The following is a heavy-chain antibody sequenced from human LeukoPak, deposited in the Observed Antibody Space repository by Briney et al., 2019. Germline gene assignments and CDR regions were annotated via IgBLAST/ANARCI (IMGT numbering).Heavy chain of an antibody. V-gene: IGHV3-74*01. CDR2: VKFDGSYT. CDR1: GVTFRGYW. CDR3: VRDGDAYNFDY. D-gene: IGHD5-24*01. J-gene: IGHJ4*02. Sequence: GGSLRLSCAAAGVTFRGYWMHWVRQAPGKGLVWVSRVKFDGSYTNYVDSVKRRFTISRDNAKNTLYPQMNSLRLEDTGIYYCVRDGDAYNFDYWGQGTLVTVSS.